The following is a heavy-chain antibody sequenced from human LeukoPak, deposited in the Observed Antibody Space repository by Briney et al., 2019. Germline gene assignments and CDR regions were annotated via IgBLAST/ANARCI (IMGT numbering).Heavy chain of an antibody. D-gene: IGHD1-14*01. J-gene: IGHJ4*02. Sequence: PGGSLRLSCAASGFIFSKVWMNWVRQAPGKGLEWVAVISYDGSNKYYADSVKGRFTISRDNSKNTLYLQMNSLRAEDTAVYYCARDIKDYWGQGTLVTVSS. CDR1: GFIFSKVW. CDR3: ARDIKDY. V-gene: IGHV3-30-3*01. CDR2: ISYDGSNK.